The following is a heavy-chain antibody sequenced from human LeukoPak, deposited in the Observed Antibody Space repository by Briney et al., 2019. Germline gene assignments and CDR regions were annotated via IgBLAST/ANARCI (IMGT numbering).Heavy chain of an antibody. V-gene: IGHV3-64*01. CDR3: AKDRRGYSGYGYDYYGMDV. D-gene: IGHD5-12*01. CDR2: ISSNGGST. CDR1: GFTFSSYA. J-gene: IGHJ6*02. Sequence: GGSLRLSCAASGFTFSSYAMHWVRQAPGKGLEYVSAISSNGGSTYYANSVKGRFTISRDNSKNTLYLQMNSLRAEDTAVYYCAKDRRGYSGYGYDYYGMDVWGQGTTVTVSS.